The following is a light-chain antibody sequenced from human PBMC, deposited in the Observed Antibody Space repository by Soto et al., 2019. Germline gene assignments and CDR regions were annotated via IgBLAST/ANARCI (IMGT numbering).Light chain of an antibody. Sequence: DIVMTQSPDSLAVSLGERATINCRSSQNVLYSSNNKIYLAWYQQKPGQPPKLLIYWASTRESGVPDRFSGSGSGTDSTLTISSLQTEDVAVYYCQQYYSTPYTFGQGTKLEIK. V-gene: IGKV4-1*01. J-gene: IGKJ2*01. CDR2: WAS. CDR1: QNVLYSSNNKIY. CDR3: QQYYSTPYT.